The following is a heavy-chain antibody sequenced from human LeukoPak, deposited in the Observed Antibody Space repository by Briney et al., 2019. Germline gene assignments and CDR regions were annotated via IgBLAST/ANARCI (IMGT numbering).Heavy chain of an antibody. CDR3: ASSSLIGNWFDP. D-gene: IGHD6-13*01. Sequence: ASVKVSCKASGYTFTSYDINWVRQATGQGLEWMRWMNPNSGNTGYAQKFQGRVTMTRNTSISTAYMELSSLRSEDTAVYYCASSSLIGNWFDPWGQGTLVIVSS. CDR1: GYTFTSYD. J-gene: IGHJ5*02. V-gene: IGHV1-8*01. CDR2: MNPNSGNT.